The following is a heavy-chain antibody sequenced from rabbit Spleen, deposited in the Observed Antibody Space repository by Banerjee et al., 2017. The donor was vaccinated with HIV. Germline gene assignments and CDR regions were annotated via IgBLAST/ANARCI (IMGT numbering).Heavy chain of an antibody. J-gene: IGHJ6*01. CDR3: ARDTASSFSSYGMDL. Sequence: QSLEESGGDLVKPGASLTLTCTASGVSFSISSYMCWVSQAPGKGLEWIACIDAGSSGFTYFATWAKGRFTISKTSSTTVTLQMTRLTAADTATYFCARDTASSFSSYGMDLWGPGTLVTVS. D-gene: IGHD8-1*01. V-gene: IGHV1S40*01. CDR2: IDAGSSGFT. CDR1: GVSFSISSY.